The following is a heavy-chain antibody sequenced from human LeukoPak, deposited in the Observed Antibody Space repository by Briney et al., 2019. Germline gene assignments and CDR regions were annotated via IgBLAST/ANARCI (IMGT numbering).Heavy chain of an antibody. V-gene: IGHV3-30*03. D-gene: IGHD5-12*01. CDR2: ISYDGTDK. Sequence: GGSLRLSCAASGFNFRSYGMQWVRQAPGKGLEWVTLISYDGTDKYYAASVRGRSTISRDNSKNTLYLQMNSLRPEDTGVYYCASAHGGSGYDRPFDYWGQGTLVTVSS. CDR1: GFNFRSYG. J-gene: IGHJ4*02. CDR3: ASAHGGSGYDRPFDY.